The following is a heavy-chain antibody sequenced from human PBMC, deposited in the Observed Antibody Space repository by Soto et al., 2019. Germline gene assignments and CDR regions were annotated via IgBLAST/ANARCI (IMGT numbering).Heavy chain of an antibody. V-gene: IGHV4-34*01. CDR3: ARTGGMDV. CDR1: GGSFSGYY. J-gene: IGHJ6*02. CDR2: INHSGNT. Sequence: QVQLQQWGAGLLKPSETLSLTCAVYGGSFSGYYWSWLRQPPGKGPEWIGEINHSGNTKYNPSLESRVTISVDTSKNQFSLKLKSVSAADTAVYYCARTGGMDVWSQGATVTVSS.